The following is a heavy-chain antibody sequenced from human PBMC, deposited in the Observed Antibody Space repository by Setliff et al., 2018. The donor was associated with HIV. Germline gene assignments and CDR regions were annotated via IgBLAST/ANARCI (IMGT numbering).Heavy chain of an antibody. CDR2: INPNSGGT. CDR1: GYTFSGYY. CDR3: ARGDIIAVPAAIDMDV. D-gene: IGHD2-2*01. V-gene: IGHV1-2*02. J-gene: IGHJ6*03. Sequence: GASVKVSCKASGYTFSGYYMHWVRQAPGQGLEWMGWINPNSGGTNYAQKFQDRVTMTRDTSISTAYMELSRLRSDDTAVYYCARGDIIAVPAAIDMDVWGKGTTVTVSS.